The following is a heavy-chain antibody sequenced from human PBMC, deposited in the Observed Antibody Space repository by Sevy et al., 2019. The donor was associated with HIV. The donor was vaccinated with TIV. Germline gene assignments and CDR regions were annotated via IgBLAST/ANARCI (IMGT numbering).Heavy chain of an antibody. Sequence: GSLRLSCAASGFTFSSYWMHWVRQAPGKGLVWVSRINSDGSSTSYADSVKGRFTISRDNAKNTLYLQMNSLRAEDTAVYYCARGSSYYYYMDVWGKGTTVTVSS. J-gene: IGHJ6*03. CDR3: ARGSSYYYYMDV. CDR1: GFTFSSYW. V-gene: IGHV3-74*01. CDR2: INSDGSST.